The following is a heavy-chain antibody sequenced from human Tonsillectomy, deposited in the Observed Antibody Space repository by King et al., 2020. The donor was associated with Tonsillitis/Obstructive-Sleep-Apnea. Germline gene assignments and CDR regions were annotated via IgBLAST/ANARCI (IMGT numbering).Heavy chain of an antibody. Sequence: PLQESGPGLVKPSETLSLTCTVSGGSISSSGYYWGWIRQPPGKGLEWIGSIYYSGSTYYNPSLKSRVTISVDTSKNQFSLKLSSVTAAETAVYYCARRWGFSSSSVDYWGQGTLVTVSS. V-gene: IGHV4-39*01. CDR1: GGSISSSGYY. D-gene: IGHD6-6*01. J-gene: IGHJ4*02. CDR2: IYYSGST. CDR3: ARRWGFSSSSVDY.